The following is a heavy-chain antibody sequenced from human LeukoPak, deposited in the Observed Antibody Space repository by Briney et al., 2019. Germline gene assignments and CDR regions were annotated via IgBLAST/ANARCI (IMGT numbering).Heavy chain of an antibody. CDR2: LNPETGST. V-gene: IGHV1-2*02. J-gene: IGHJ5*02. CDR1: GYTFTDYY. CDR3: ARESFSGSGGLNWFAP. D-gene: IGHD3-10*01. Sequence: GASVTDSYKASGYTFTDYYIHWVRQAPGQGLEWMGGLNPETGSTNYVQKFQARVIMTRDTSINTAYMELRRLRYDDTAMYFCARESFSGSGGLNWFAPWGQGTLVTVSA.